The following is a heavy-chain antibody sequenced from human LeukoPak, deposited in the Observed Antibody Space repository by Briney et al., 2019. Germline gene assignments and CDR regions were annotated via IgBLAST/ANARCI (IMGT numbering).Heavy chain of an antibody. J-gene: IGHJ5*02. Sequence: ASVKVSCKASGYTFNDCYMHWVRQAPGQGLEWMGWIDPYSGGTNFAQKFQGRVTMTRDTSINTAYMELSRLSSDDTADYYCARGNYYGSGPLFDAWGQGTLVTVSS. CDR3: ARGNYYGSGPLFDA. D-gene: IGHD3-10*01. CDR1: GYTFNDCY. CDR2: IDPYSGGT. V-gene: IGHV1-2*02.